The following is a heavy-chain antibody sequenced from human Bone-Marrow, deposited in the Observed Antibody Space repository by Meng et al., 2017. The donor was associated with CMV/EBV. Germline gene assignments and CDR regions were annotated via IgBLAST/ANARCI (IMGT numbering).Heavy chain of an antibody. V-gene: IGHV3-30-3*01. CDR1: GFTFSSYA. CDR3: ARDRKYCSSTSCSGNWFDP. D-gene: IGHD2-2*01. J-gene: IGHJ5*02. Sequence: GGSLRLSCVGSGFTFSSYALHWVRQAPGEGLEWVTVISFDENNKYSADSVKGRFTISRDNSKNTLYLQMNSLRPEDTAVYYCARDRKYCSSTSCSGNWFDPWGQGTLVAVSS. CDR2: ISFDENNK.